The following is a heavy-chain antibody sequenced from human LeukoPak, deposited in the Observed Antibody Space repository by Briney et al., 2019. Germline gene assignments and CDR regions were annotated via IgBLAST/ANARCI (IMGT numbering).Heavy chain of an antibody. CDR2: IAWNSGNT. CDR3: AKDVNSYGSGSSYNPWGPFDS. D-gene: IGHD3-10*01. J-gene: IGHJ4*02. Sequence: GRSLRLSCAASGFTFDTYAMHWVRQAPGKGLEWVSGIAWNSGNTGFADSVKGRFTISRDNAENSLYLQMNSLTPEDTAFYFCAKDVNSYGSGSSYNPWGPFDSWGQGTLVTVSS. V-gene: IGHV3-9*01. CDR1: GFTFDTYA.